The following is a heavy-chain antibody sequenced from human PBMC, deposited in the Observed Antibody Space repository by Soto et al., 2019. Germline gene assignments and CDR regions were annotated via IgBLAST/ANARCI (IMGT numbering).Heavy chain of an antibody. J-gene: IGHJ4*02. CDR3: ARDGARDRGDKGFDY. D-gene: IGHD2-21*02. Sequence: EVQLVESGGGLVKPGGSLRLSCAASGFTFSSYTMHWVRQAPGKGLEWVASITSTSTYIYYTDSLKGRFTISRDNAKNSLYLQMNSLGPGDTALYYCARDGARDRGDKGFDYWGQGTVVTGSS. V-gene: IGHV3-21*01. CDR1: GFTFSSYT. CDR2: ITSTSTYI.